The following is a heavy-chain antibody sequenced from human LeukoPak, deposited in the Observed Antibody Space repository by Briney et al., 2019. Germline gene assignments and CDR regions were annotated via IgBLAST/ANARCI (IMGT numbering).Heavy chain of an antibody. D-gene: IGHD6-13*01. Sequence: GASVKVSCKASGYTFTGYYMHWVRQAPGQGLEWMGGIIPIFGTANYAQKFQGRVTITADESTSTAYMELSSLRSEDTAVYYCAGGRRQLDQDYWGQGTLVTVSS. V-gene: IGHV1-69*13. CDR2: IIPIFGTA. J-gene: IGHJ4*02. CDR3: AGGRRQLDQDY. CDR1: GYTFTGYY.